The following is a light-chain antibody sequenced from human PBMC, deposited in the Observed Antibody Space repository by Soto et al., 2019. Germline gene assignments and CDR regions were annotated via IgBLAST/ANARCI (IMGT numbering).Light chain of an antibody. CDR2: EVS. J-gene: IGLJ1*01. CDR1: SSDVGNHKY. Sequence: QSVLTQPASVSGSPGQSITISCTGTSSDVGNHKYVSWYQQHPGKAPKLMIYEVSNRPSGVSNRFPGSKSGNTASLTISGLQAEDETDYYCFSYTRSGTYVFGTGTKVTVL. CDR3: FSYTRSGTYV. V-gene: IGLV2-14*01.